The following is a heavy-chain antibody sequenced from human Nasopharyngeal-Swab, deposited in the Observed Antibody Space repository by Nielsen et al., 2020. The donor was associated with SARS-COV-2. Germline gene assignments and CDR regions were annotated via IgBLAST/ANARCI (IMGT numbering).Heavy chain of an antibody. D-gene: IGHD2/OR15-2a*01. V-gene: IGHV4-34*01. J-gene: IGHJ6*03. CDR3: ARGGAGVVTSPVLGLGPYYSYYYMDV. Sequence: PGKGLEWIGEASQGGGTNYNPSLKNQVTISVATSKNQFSLKLSSVTAAETAVYYCARGGAGVVTSPVLGLGPYYSYYYMDVWGKGTTVTVSS. CDR2: ASQGGGT.